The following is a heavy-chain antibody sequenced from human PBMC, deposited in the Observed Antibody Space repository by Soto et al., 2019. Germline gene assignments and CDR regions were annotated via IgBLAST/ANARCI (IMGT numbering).Heavy chain of an antibody. J-gene: IGHJ3*02. CDR1: GFTFSNYW. CDR3: AKDDNYCAGGICYDVFDI. CDR2: IKRDGSET. D-gene: IGHD2-8*02. V-gene: IGHV3-7*05. Sequence: EVQLVESGGGLVQSGGSLRLSCVASGFTFSNYWMTWVRQAPGKGLEWVANIKRDGSETYLVDSVRGRFTISRDNAKNSLYLQMNSLRAEDTAVYYYAKDDNYCAGGICYDVFDIWGQGTMVTVSS.